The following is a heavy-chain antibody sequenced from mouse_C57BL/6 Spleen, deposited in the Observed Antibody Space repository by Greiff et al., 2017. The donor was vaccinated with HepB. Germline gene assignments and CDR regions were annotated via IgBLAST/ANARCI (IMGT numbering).Heavy chain of an antibody. CDR2: IHPNSGST. CDR3: ARNRDGYDSWFAY. CDR1: GYTFTSYW. Sequence: VQLQQSGAELVKPGASVKLSCKASGYTFTSYWMHWVKQRPGQGLEWIGMIHPNSGSTNYNEKFKSKATLTVDKSSSTAYMQLSSLTSEDSAVYYCARNRDGYDSWFAYWGQGTLVTVSA. D-gene: IGHD2-2*01. J-gene: IGHJ3*01. V-gene: IGHV1-64*01.